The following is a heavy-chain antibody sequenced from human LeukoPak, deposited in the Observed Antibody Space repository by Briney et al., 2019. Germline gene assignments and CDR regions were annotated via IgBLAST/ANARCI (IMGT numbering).Heavy chain of an antibody. CDR1: GFTFSSYA. CDR3: ARDHLRYFDWLLPGY. Sequence: PGRSLRLSCVASGFTFSSYAMHWVRQAPGKGLEWVAVISYDGSNKYYADSVKGRFTISRDNSKNTLYPQMNSLRAEDTAVYYCARDHLRYFDWLLPGYWGQGTLVTVSS. V-gene: IGHV3-30*04. J-gene: IGHJ4*02. D-gene: IGHD3-9*01. CDR2: ISYDGSNK.